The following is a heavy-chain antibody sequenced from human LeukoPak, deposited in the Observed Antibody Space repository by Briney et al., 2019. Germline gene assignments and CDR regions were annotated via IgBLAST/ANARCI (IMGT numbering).Heavy chain of an antibody. CDR1: GGSISSYY. J-gene: IGHJ3*01. V-gene: IGHV4-59*08. D-gene: IGHD3-22*01. CDR2: IYYSGST. Sequence: SETLSLTCTVWGGSISSYYWSWIRQPPGKGLEGIGYIYYSGSTNYNPSLKSRVTISVDTSKNQFSLKLSSVTAADTAVYYCARLTMLVPGRDAFDLWGQGTMVTVSS. CDR3: ARLTMLVPGRDAFDL.